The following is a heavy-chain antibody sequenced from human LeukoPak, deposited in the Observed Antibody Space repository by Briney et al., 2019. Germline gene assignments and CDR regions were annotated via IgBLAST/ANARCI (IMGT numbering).Heavy chain of an antibody. D-gene: IGHD1-26*01. J-gene: IGHJ3*02. Sequence: PGGSLRLSCAASGFTSSNYAMHWVRQAPGKGLEWVALISSDGSNEYYTDSVKGRFTISRDNSKNTLFLQMSSLRTEDAAVYYCARGWELLDIWGQGTMVTVSS. V-gene: IGHV3-30-3*01. CDR1: GFTSSNYA. CDR2: ISSDGSNE. CDR3: ARGWELLDI.